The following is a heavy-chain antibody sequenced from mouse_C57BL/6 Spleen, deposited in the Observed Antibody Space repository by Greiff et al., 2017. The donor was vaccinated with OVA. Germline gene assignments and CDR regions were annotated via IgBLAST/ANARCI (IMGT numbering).Heavy chain of an antibody. CDR3: ARTSRRDD. CDR2: INPNNGGT. V-gene: IGHV1-26*01. Sequence: VQLQQSGPELVKPGASVKISCKASGYTFTDYYMNWVKQSHGKSLEWIGDINPNNGGTSYNQKFKGKATLTVDKSSSTAYMELRSLTSEDSAVYYCARTSRRDDWGQGTTLTVSS. CDR1: GYTFTDYY. J-gene: IGHJ2*01.